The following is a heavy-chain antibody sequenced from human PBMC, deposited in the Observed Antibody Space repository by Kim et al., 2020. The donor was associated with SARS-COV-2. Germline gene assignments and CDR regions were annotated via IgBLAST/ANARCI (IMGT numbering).Heavy chain of an antibody. J-gene: IGHJ4*02. CDR2: ISGSGGST. D-gene: IGHD3-16*02. Sequence: GGSLRLSCAASGFTFSSYAMSWVRQAPGKGLEWVSAISGSGGSTYYADSVKGRFTISRDNSKNTLYLQMNSLRAEDTAVYYCAKDLGGYSGPDYDYVWGSYRERDYFDYWGQGTLVTVSS. V-gene: IGHV3-23*01. CDR3: AKDLGGYSGPDYDYVWGSYRERDYFDY. CDR1: GFTFSSYA.